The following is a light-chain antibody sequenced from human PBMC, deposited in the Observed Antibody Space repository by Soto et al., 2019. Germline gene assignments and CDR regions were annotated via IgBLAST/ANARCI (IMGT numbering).Light chain of an antibody. V-gene: IGLV2-8*01. CDR3: SSYAVNNNYV. CDR1: SSDLGGYNY. J-gene: IGLJ1*01. Sequence: QSALTQPPSASGSPGQSVTISCTGTSSDLGGYNYVSWYQQYPGKAPKLMIYEVNKRPSGVPDRFFGSKSGNTASLTVSGLQAEDEADYYCSSYAVNNNYVFGTGTKLTVL. CDR2: EVN.